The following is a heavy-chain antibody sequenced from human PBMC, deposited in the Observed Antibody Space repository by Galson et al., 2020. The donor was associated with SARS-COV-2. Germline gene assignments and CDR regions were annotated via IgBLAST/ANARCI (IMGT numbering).Heavy chain of an antibody. CDR1: VGSFSGYY. J-gene: IGHJ4*02. V-gene: IGHV4-34*01. CDR2: INDIGST. D-gene: IGHD3-9*01. Sequence: SETLSLTCAVYVGSFSGYYWTWIRQPPGKGLEWIGDINDIGSTHYSPSLKSRATISRDASKSQLSLKLSSVTAADTATYYCARGRSTKYFDILTQRGAFGDYWGQGTLVIVSS. CDR3: ARGRSTKYFDILTQRGAFGDY.